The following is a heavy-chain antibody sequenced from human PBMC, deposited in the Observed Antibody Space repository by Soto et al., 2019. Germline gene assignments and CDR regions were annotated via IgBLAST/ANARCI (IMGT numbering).Heavy chain of an antibody. CDR1: GFTFSNYA. CDR3: PKDRGTYCSAYICCLFDY. V-gene: IGHV3-23*01. Sequence: GGSLRLSCAASGFTFSNYAMSWVRQAPGKGLEWVSAIIASGGSTYYADSVKGRFTISRDNSKNTLYLQMNSLRVEDTAVCYCPKDRGTYCSAYICCLFDYWGQGAVGT. D-gene: IGHD2-15*01. J-gene: IGHJ4*02. CDR2: IIASGGST.